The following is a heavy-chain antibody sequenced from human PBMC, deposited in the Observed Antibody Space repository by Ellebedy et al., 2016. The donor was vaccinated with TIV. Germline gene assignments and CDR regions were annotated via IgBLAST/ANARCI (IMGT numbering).Heavy chain of an antibody. CDR1: GYTFTSYY. Sequence: ASVKVSXKASGYTFTSYYLHWVQQAPGQRLEWMGIINPSDGDTRYAQKFQGRVTMTRDTSTSRVYMELSSLRSDDAAVYYCARTPRIAARYPYEYWGQGTLVTVSS. CDR3: ARTPRIAARYPYEY. J-gene: IGHJ4*02. CDR2: INPSDGDT. D-gene: IGHD6-6*01. V-gene: IGHV1-46*01.